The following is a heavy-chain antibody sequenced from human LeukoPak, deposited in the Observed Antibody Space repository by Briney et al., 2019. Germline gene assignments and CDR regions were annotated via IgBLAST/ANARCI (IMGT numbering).Heavy chain of an antibody. CDR3: ARLPQYYYYGMDV. CDR2: IYPGDSDT. Sequence: GESLKISCKGSGYSFTSYWIGWVRQMPGKGLEWMGIIYPGDSDTRYSPSFQGRVTISADKSISTAYLQWSSLKASDTAMYYCARLPQYYYYGMDVWGQGTTVTVSS. CDR1: GYSFTSYW. J-gene: IGHJ6*02. V-gene: IGHV5-51*01.